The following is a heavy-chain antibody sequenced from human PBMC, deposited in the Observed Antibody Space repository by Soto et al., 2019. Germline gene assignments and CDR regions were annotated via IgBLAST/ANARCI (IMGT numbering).Heavy chain of an antibody. V-gene: IGHV1-69*01. CDR2: IIPISGTA. J-gene: IGHJ6*02. D-gene: IGHD2-2*01. Sequence: QVQLVQAGAEVKKPGSSVKVSCKASGGTFSSYAISWVRQAPGQGLEWMGGIIPISGTANYAQKFQGRVTITADESTSTAYMELSSLRAEDTAVYYCARSQGSSTSLEIYYYYYGMDVWGQGTMVTVSS. CDR1: GGTFSSYA. CDR3: ARSQGSSTSLEIYYYYYGMDV.